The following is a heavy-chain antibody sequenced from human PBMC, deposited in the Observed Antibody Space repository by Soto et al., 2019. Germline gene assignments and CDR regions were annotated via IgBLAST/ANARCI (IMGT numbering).Heavy chain of an antibody. V-gene: IGHV4-39*06. CDR3: ARASSSSSAADY. Sequence: SDTRSLTCTFHGYSFPSRSFHWGWIRQPPGKGLEWIGSIYYSGSTYYSPSLKSRVSISMDTSENHFAMRLTSVTAADSAVYYCARASSSSSAADYWGQG. J-gene: IGHJ4*02. CDR1: GYSFPSRSFH. D-gene: IGHD6-6*01. CDR2: IYYSGST.